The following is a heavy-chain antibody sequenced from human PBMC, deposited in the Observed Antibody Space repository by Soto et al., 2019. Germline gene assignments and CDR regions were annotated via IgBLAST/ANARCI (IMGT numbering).Heavy chain of an antibody. CDR2: IIPLLNTP. CDR3: ARESSSPNYYYYGMDV. CDR1: GGTFSSYA. D-gene: IGHD6-6*01. V-gene: IGHV1-69*01. J-gene: IGHJ6*04. Sequence: QVQLVQSGAEVKKPGSSVKVSCRASGGTFSSYAVSWVRQAPGQGLEWMGVIIPLLNTPKYVQKFQGRVTITADAYATTAYMELSSLRSEDTAVYYCARESSSPNYYYYGMDVWGKGTTVTVYS.